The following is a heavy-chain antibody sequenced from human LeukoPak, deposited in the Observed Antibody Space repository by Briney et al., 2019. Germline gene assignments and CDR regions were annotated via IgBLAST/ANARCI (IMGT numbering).Heavy chain of an antibody. Sequence: KSSETLSLTCTVSGGSISSSSYYWGWIRQPPGKGLEWIGSTYYSGSTYYNPSLKSRVTISVDTSKNQFSLKLSSVTAADTAVYYCTIWSGPHGDYWGQGTLVTVSS. CDR1: GGSISSSSYY. J-gene: IGHJ4*02. CDR3: TIWSGPHGDY. CDR2: TYYSGST. D-gene: IGHD3-3*01. V-gene: IGHV4-39*01.